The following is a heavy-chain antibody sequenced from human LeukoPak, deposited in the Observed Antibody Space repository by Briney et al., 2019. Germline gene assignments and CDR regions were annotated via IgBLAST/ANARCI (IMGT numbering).Heavy chain of an antibody. J-gene: IGHJ4*02. CDR3: AKARTRGYSYGSFDY. V-gene: IGHV3-30*04. CDR2: IPYDGSNK. Sequence: GGSLRLSCAASGFTFSTYAMHWVRQAPGKGLEWVAVIPYDGSNKYYADSVKGRFTISRENSKNRLYLQMNSLRAEDTAVYYCAKARTRGYSYGSFDYWGQGTLVTVSS. CDR1: GFTFSTYA. D-gene: IGHD5-18*01.